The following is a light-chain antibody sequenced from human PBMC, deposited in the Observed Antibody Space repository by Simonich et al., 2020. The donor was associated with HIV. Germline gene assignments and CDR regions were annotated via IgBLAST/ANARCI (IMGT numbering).Light chain of an antibody. CDR2: EGR. Sequence: QSALTQPASVSGSPGQSITISCTGTSNDVGSYNLVSWYQQHPGKAPKLMIFEGRKRPSGVSNRCSGSKAGNTASLTISGLQAEDEADYYCCSYAGSSTFVFGGGTKLTVL. CDR3: CSYAGSSTFV. V-gene: IGLV2-23*03. CDR1: SNDVGSYNL. J-gene: IGLJ2*01.